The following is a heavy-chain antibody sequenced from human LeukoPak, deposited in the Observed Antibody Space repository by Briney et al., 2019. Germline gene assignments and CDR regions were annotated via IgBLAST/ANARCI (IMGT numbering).Heavy chain of an antibody. J-gene: IGHJ4*02. CDR1: GFTFSSYA. Sequence: PGGSLRLSCAASGFTFSSYATHWVRQAPGRGLEWVAVISYDGSNKYYADSVKGRLTISRDNSKNTLYLQMSSLRADDTAVYYCASDDSTGYHHSDNWGQGTLVTVSS. CDR2: ISYDGSNK. D-gene: IGHD3-22*01. CDR3: ASDDSTGYHHSDN. V-gene: IGHV3-30-3*01.